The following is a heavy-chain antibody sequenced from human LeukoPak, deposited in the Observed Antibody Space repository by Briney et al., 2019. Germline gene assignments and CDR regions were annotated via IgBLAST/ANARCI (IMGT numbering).Heavy chain of an antibody. J-gene: IGHJ4*02. D-gene: IGHD3-3*01. CDR1: GFTFNTYA. CDR2: IIGDGGST. V-gene: IGHV3-23*01. CDR3: AKDTSSPIFGVAYYFDS. Sequence: PGGSLRLSCAASGFTFNTYAMSWVRQAPGKGLEWVSVIIGDGGSTFYADSVKGRFVISRDNFGGMVFLQVNSLRAEDTAVYYCAKDTSSPIFGVAYYFDSWGQGTLVTVSS.